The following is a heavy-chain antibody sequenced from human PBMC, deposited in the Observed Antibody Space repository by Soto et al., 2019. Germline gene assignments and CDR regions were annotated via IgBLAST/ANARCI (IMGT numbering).Heavy chain of an antibody. V-gene: IGHV1-69*13. CDR3: ARISPPPYGDYGDTMIVGAFDI. Sequence: ASVKVSCKASGGTFSSYAISWVRQAPGQGLEWMGGIIPIFGTANYAQKFQGRVTITADESTSTAYMELSSLRSEDTAVYYCARISPPPYGDYGDTMIVGAFDIWGQGTMVTVSS. CDR1: GGTFSSYA. CDR2: IIPIFGTA. D-gene: IGHD3-22*01. J-gene: IGHJ3*02.